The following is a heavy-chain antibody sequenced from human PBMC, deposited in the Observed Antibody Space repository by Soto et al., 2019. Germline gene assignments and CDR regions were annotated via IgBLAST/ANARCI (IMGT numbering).Heavy chain of an antibody. CDR3: SRRAPEGFDP. J-gene: IGHJ5*02. CDR1: VGSISRSSYY. Sequence: LSLTFNVSVGSISRSSYYWGWIRQPPGKGLEWIGSMYYSGSTYYNPSLKSRVTISIDTPKNQLSLKLTSVTAVDTAVYYCSRRAPEGFDPWGQGTMVTV. V-gene: IGHV4-39*01. CDR2: MYYSGST.